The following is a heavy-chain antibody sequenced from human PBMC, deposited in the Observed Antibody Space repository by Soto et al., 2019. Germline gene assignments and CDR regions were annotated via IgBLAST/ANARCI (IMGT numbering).Heavy chain of an antibody. CDR3: ARTFDYYGMDV. J-gene: IGHJ6*02. CDR1: GEYISSGYH. CDR2: IYHAGSV. Sequence: SETLSLTCTVSGEYISSGYHWAWIRQSPGKGLEWIGSIYHAGSVYYNPSLNSRVAVSLDTSKNHFSLKLTSVTAADTAVYYCARTFDYYGMDVWGQGTTVTVPS. V-gene: IGHV4-38-2*02.